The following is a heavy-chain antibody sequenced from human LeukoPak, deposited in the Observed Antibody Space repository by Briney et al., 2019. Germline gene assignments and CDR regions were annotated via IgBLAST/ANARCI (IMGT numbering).Heavy chain of an antibody. Sequence: PSETLSLTCTVSGGSISSGSYYWSWIRQPAGKGLEWIGRINTSGSTNYNPSLKSRVSISVDTSKNQFSLKLNSVTAADTAVYYCAREGAITGTDDAFDIWGQGTMVTVSS. V-gene: IGHV4-61*02. CDR2: INTSGST. CDR1: GGSISSGSYY. CDR3: AREGAITGTDDAFDI. D-gene: IGHD1-7*01. J-gene: IGHJ3*02.